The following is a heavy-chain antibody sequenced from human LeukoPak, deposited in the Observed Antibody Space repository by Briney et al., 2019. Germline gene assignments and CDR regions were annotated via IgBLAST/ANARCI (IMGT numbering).Heavy chain of an antibody. CDR1: GYTLTSYD. J-gene: IGHJ3*02. Sequence: SLKLSCKASGYTLTSYDINWARQATGQGLEWIGLMNPNRGNTGYAQKFQGRVTMTRNTSISTAYMELSSLRSEDTAVYYCARVKWRNDAFDIWGEGTMVSVSS. D-gene: IGHD1-26*01. V-gene: IGHV1-8*01. CDR2: MNPNRGNT. CDR3: ARVKWRNDAFDI.